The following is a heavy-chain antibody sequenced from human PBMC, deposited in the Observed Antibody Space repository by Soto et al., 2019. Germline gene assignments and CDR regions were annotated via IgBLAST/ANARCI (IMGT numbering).Heavy chain of an antibody. CDR3: ARGYYGSGSLYYYYGMDV. Sequence: ETLSLTCAVYGGSFSGYYWSWMRQPPGKGLEWIGEINHSGSTNYNPSLKSRVTISVDTSKNQFSLKLSSVTAADTAVYYCARGYYGSGSLYYYYGMDVWGQGTTVTV. CDR2: INHSGST. V-gene: IGHV4-34*01. CDR1: GGSFSGYY. D-gene: IGHD3-10*01. J-gene: IGHJ6*02.